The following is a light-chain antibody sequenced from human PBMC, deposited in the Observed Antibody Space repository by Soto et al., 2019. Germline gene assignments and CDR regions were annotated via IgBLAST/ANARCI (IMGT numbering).Light chain of an antibody. J-gene: IGLJ1*01. Sequence: QSVLTQPPSASGSPGQSVTISCTGTSSDVGGHNYVSWYQQYPGKVPKLMVYEVNKRPSGVPDRFSGSKSGNTASLTVSGLQAEDEADYYCTSYAGGNNVFGTGTKLTVL. CDR2: EVN. CDR3: TSYAGGNNV. CDR1: SSDVGGHNY. V-gene: IGLV2-8*01.